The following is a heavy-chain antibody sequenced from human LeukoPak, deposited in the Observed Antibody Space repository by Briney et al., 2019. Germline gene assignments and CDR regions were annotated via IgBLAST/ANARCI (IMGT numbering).Heavy chain of an antibody. J-gene: IGHJ6*03. V-gene: IGHV1-18*01. CDR2: ISAYNGNT. CDR3: ARQPPPYYYMDV. CDR1: GYSFTSYG. D-gene: IGHD6-13*01. Sequence: ASVTVSCKASGYSFTSYGISWVRQAPGQGLEWMGWISAYNGNTNYAQKLQGRVTMTTDTSTSTAYMELRSLRSDDTAVYYCARQPPPYYYMDVWGKGTTVTVSS.